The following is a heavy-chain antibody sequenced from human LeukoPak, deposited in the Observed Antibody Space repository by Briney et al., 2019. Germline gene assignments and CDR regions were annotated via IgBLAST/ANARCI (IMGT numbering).Heavy chain of an antibody. J-gene: IGHJ6*03. CDR3: ARLPIWSGYQDYYYMDV. CDR2: IYYSGST. D-gene: IGHD3-3*01. CDR1: GGSISSYY. Sequence: SETLSLTCTVSGGSISSYYWSWIRQPPGKGLEWLGYIYYSGSTNYNPSLKSRVTISVDTSKNQFSLKLSSVTAADTAVYYCARLPIWSGYQDYYYMDVWSKGTTVTVSS. V-gene: IGHV4-59*01.